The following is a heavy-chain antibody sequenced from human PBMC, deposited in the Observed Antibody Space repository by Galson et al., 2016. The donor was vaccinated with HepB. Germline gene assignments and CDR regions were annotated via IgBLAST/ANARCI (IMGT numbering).Heavy chain of an antibody. D-gene: IGHD6-19*01. CDR1: GFSLSTSEMC. CDR2: IDLDGDE. Sequence: PALVKPTQTLTVTCTFSGFSLSTSEMCVSWIRQPPGKALEWLALIDLDGDEYHSTSLETRLTISKDTSKNQVVLTMTNMDPVDTATYYCARSRAVAGTDYYYYVMDVWGQGTPVTVSS. J-gene: IGHJ6*02. CDR3: ARSRAVAGTDYYYYVMDV. V-gene: IGHV2-70*01.